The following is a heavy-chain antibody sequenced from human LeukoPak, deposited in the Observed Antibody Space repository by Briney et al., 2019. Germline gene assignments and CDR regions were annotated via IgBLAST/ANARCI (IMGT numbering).Heavy chain of an antibody. CDR2: IKQDGSEI. D-gene: IGHD3-3*01. CDR1: GITFSSNW. CDR3: VRDRDFRIDY. V-gene: IGHV3-7*01. Sequence: GGSLRLSCAASGITFSSNWMSWVRQAPGKGLEWVANIKQDGSEIYYVDSVKGRFTISRDNAKNTLYLQMNSLRAEDTAVYYCVRDRDFRIDYWGQGTLVTVSS. J-gene: IGHJ4*02.